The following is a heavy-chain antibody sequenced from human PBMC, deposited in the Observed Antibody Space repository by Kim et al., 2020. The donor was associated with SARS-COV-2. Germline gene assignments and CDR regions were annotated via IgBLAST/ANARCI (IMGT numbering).Heavy chain of an antibody. Sequence: SVKVSCKASGGTFSNYAFSWVRQAPGQGLEWMGRTIPILGVADYAQKFQGSVTITADTSTNTAYMELSSLRFEDTAMYYCARVKEVGAAQLDYWGQGTLVTVSS. CDR1: GGTFSNYA. J-gene: IGHJ4*02. V-gene: IGHV1-69*04. D-gene: IGHD1-26*01. CDR3: ARVKEVGAAQLDY. CDR2: TIPILGVA.